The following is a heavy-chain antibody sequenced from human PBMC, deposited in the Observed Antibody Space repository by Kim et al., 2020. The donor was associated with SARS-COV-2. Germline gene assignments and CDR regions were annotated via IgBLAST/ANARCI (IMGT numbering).Heavy chain of an antibody. J-gene: IGHJ6*02. Sequence: GGSLRLSCAASGFTFSSYAMSWVRQAPGKGLEWVSAISGSGGSTYYADSVKGRFTISRDNSKNTLYLQMNSLRAEDTAVYYCAKGRPGSIAVAYYYYYGMDVWGQGTTVTVSS. CDR2: ISGSGGST. D-gene: IGHD6-19*01. CDR3: AKGRPGSIAVAYYYYYGMDV. CDR1: GFTFSSYA. V-gene: IGHV3-23*01.